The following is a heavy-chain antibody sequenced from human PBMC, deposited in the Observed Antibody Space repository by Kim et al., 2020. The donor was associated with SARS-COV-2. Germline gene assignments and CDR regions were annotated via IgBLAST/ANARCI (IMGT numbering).Heavy chain of an antibody. CDR3: ARGVKVPAAIWISYYYYYMDV. D-gene: IGHD2-2*01. CDR1: GYTFTSYD. J-gene: IGHJ6*03. CDR2: MNPNSGNT. Sequence: ASVKVSCKASGYTFTSYDINWVRQATGQGLEWMGWMNPNSGNTGYAQKFQGRVTMTRNTSISTAYMELSSLRSEDTAVYYCARGVKVPAAIWISYYYYYMDVWGNGTTVTVSS. V-gene: IGHV1-8*01.